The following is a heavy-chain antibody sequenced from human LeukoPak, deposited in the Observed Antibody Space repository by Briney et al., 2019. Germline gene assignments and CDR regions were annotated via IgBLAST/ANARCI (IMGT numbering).Heavy chain of an antibody. V-gene: IGHV4-28*01. CDR1: IYSISSTHW. D-gene: IGHD3-9*01. Sequence: SETLSLTCAVSIYSISSTHWWGWIRQPPGKGREWIGNIYYSGTTYYNPSLKSRVTMSVDASKNQFSLKLSSVTAVDTAVYYCARSTYYNILTGYYGYFDLWGRGTLVTVSS. J-gene: IGHJ2*01. CDR3: ARSTYYNILTGYYGYFDL. CDR2: IYYSGTT.